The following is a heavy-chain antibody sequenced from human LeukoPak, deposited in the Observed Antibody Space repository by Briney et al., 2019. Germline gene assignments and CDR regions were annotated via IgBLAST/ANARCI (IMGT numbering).Heavy chain of an antibody. V-gene: IGHV4-30-2*05. CDR2: IYHSGST. CDR1: GGSISSGGYS. J-gene: IGHJ4*02. D-gene: IGHD2-2*01. Sequence: SQTLSLTCAVSGGSISSGGYSWSWIRQPPGKGLEWIGYIYHSGSTYYNPSLKSRVTISVGTSKNQFSLKLSSVTAADTAVYYCASLCSSTSCYLAYWGQGTLVTVSS. CDR3: ASLCSSTSCYLAY.